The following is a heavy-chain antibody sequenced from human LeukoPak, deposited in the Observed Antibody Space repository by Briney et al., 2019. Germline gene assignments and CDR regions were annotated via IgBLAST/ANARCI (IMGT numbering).Heavy chain of an antibody. V-gene: IGHV1-69*05. Sequence: ASVKVSCKASGGTFSPFAISWVRQAPGQGLEWMGGTIPLFPKPNYAQKFQGRLTITTITTDESTNTAFMELRSLTSGDPAMYSCARDQVGRAVAGFFDYWGQGTLVTVSS. CDR1: GGTFSPFA. D-gene: IGHD6-19*01. CDR2: TIPLFPKP. J-gene: IGHJ4*02. CDR3: ARDQVGRAVAGFFDY.